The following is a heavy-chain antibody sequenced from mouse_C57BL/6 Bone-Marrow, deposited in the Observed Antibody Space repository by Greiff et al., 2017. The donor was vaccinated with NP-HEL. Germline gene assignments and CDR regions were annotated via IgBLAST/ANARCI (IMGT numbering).Heavy chain of an antibody. CDR1: GYAFSSYW. V-gene: IGHV1-80*01. CDR2: IYPGDGDT. Sequence: QVQLQQSGAELVKPGASVKISCKASGYAFSSYWMNWVKQRPGKGLEWIGQIYPGDGDTNYNGKFKGKATLTADKSSSTAYMQLSSLTSEDSAVYFCARRDYYGSSYDAMDYWGQGTSGTVSS. J-gene: IGHJ4*01. CDR3: ARRDYYGSSYDAMDY. D-gene: IGHD1-1*01.